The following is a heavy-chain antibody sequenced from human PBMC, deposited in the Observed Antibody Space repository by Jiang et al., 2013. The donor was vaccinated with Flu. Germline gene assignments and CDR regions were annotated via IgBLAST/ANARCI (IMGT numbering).Heavy chain of an antibody. J-gene: IGHJ6*02. D-gene: IGHD6-6*01. Sequence: LTCAISGDSVSSNSAAWNWIRQSPSRGLEWLGRTYYRSKWYNDYAVSVKSRITINPDTSKNQFSLQLNSVTPEDTAVYYCARDRGRYSSSWDSYYYGMDVWGQGTTVTVSS. CDR2: TYYRSKWYN. V-gene: IGHV6-1*01. CDR1: GDSVSSNSAA. CDR3: ARDRGRYSSSWDSYYYGMDV.